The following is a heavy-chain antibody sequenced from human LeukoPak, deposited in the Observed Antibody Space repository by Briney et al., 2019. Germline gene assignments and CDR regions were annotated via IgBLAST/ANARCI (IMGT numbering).Heavy chain of an antibody. CDR1: GGSISSSSYY. CDR3: ATSLNGELDY. Sequence: SETLSLTCTVSGGSISSSSYYWGWIRQPPGKGLEWIGSIYYSGSTYYNPSLKGRVTISVDTSKNQFSLKLSSVTAADTAVYYCATSLNGELDYWGQGILVTVSA. J-gene: IGHJ4*02. V-gene: IGHV4-39*07. CDR2: IYYSGST.